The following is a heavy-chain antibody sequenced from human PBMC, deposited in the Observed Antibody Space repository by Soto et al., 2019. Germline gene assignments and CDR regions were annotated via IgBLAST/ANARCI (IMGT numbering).Heavy chain of an antibody. V-gene: IGHV1-69*13. D-gene: IGHD5-12*01. J-gene: IGHJ6*02. CDR2: IIPIFGTA. CDR1: GGTFSSYA. Sequence: AASVKVSCKASGGTFSSYAISWVRQAPGQGLEWMGGIIPIFGTANYAQKFQGRVTITADESTSTAYMELSSLRSEDTAVYYCASLYSGYVDYYYGMDVWGQGTTVTVSS. CDR3: ASLYSGYVDYYYGMDV.